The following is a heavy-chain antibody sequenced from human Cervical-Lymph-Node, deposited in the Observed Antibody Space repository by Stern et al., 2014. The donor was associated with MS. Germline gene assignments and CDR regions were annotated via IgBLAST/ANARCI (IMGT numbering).Heavy chain of an antibody. CDR3: ARAVGATEGFDY. D-gene: IGHD1-26*01. CDR2: INPSGGST. V-gene: IGHV1-46*01. Sequence: VQLVESGAEVKKPGASVKVSCKASGYTFTSYYMHWVRQAPGQGLEWMGIINPSGGSTNYAQKFQGRVTMTRDTSTSTVYMELSSLRSEDTAVYYCARAVGATEGFDYWGQGTLVTVSS. CDR1: GYTFTSYY. J-gene: IGHJ4*02.